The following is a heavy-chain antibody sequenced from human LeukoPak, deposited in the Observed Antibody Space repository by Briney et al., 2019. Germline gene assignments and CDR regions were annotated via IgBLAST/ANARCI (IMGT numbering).Heavy chain of an antibody. J-gene: IGHJ4*02. V-gene: IGHV1-2*02. CDR3: ASGSVVLVPAAITQVDY. D-gene: IGHD2-2*01. CDR2: INPNSGGT. CDR1: GYTFTGYY. Sequence: ASVKVSCKASGYTFTGYYMHWVRQAPGQGLEWMGWINPNSGGTNYAQKFQGRVTVTRDTSISTVYMELSRLRSDDTAVYYCASGSVVLVPAAITQVDYWGQGTLVTVSS.